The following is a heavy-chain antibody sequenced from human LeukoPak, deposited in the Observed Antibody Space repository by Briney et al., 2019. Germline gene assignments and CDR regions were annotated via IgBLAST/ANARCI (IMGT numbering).Heavy chain of an antibody. V-gene: IGHV3-7*01. CDR2: LNRDGSEK. Sequence: GGSLRLSCAASGLTFSDLSMHWVRQAPGKGLEWVATLNRDGSEKWYLDSVRGRFTISGDNAKNSLHLQMDSLRVEDTAIYNCARGPGFLIDFWGQGTLVTV. J-gene: IGHJ4*02. CDR3: ARGPGFLIDF. CDR1: GLTFSDLS. D-gene: IGHD1-14*01.